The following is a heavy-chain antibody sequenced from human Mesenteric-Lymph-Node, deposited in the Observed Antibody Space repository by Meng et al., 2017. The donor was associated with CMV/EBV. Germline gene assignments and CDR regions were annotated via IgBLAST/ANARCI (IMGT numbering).Heavy chain of an antibody. V-gene: IGHV3-20*04. J-gene: IGHJ4*02. CDR2: INWNGGST. Sequence: GESLKISCAASGFTFSSYSMSWVRQAPGKGLEWVSGINWNGGSTGYADSVRGRFTISRDNAKNSLYLQINSLRAEDTAFYYCARDLGAVAGMTSDYWGQGALVTVSS. D-gene: IGHD6-19*01. CDR1: GFTFSSYS. CDR3: ARDLGAVAGMTSDY.